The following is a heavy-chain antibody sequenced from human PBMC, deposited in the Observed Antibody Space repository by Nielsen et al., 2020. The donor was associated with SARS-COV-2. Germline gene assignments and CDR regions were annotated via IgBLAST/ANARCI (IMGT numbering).Heavy chain of an antibody. V-gene: IGHV4-39*01. CDR1: GGSISSSSYY. D-gene: IGHD6-13*01. CDR2: IYYSGST. Sequence: SETLSLTCTVSGGSISSSSYYWGWIRQPPGKGLEWIGSIYYSGSTYYNPSLKSRVTISVDTSKNQFSLKLSSVTAADTAVYYCARLEAAGSVSWFDPWGQGTLVTVSP. J-gene: IGHJ5*02. CDR3: ARLEAAGSVSWFDP.